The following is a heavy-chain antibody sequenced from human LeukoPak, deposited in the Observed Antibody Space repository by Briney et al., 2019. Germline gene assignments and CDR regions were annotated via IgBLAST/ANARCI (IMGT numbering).Heavy chain of an antibody. D-gene: IGHD5-12*01. J-gene: IGHJ4*02. CDR1: GYSFTSYW. V-gene: IGHV5-51*01. CDR2: IYPGDSDT. Sequence: GESLKISCKASGYSFTSYWIGWVRQMPGKGLEWMGIIYPGDSDTRYSPSFQGQVTISADKSIIIADLHWSSLKASDTAMYYCAKQQAWHFDSWGQGTLVTVSS. CDR3: AKQQAWHFDS.